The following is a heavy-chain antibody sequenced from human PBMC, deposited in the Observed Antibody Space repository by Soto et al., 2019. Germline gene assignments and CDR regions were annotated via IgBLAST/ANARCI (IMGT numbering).Heavy chain of an antibody. CDR2: ISAYNGNT. CDR1: GYTFTSYG. D-gene: IGHD3-10*01. CDR3: ARDKLRFMVRGVKCWFDP. J-gene: IGHJ5*02. V-gene: IGHV1-18*01. Sequence: QVQLVQSGAEVKKPGASVKVSCKASGYTFTSYGISWVRQAPGQGLEWMGWISAYNGNTNYAQKLQGRVTMTTDTSTSTAYMELRSLRSDDTAVYYCARDKLRFMVRGVKCWFDPWGQGTLVTVSS.